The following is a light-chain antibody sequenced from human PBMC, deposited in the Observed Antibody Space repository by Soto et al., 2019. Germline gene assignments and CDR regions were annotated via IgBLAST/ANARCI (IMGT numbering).Light chain of an antibody. CDR1: QSVSSN. CDR3: QKYNNWPPWT. CDR2: GAS. Sequence: EIVRTQSPATLSVSPGERATLSCRASQSVSSNFAGYQQKPGQAPRLLIYGASTRAPGIPARFSGSGSGTEFTVTISSLQSEDFAVYYCQKYNNWPPWTFGQGTKVEIK. J-gene: IGKJ1*01. V-gene: IGKV3-15*01.